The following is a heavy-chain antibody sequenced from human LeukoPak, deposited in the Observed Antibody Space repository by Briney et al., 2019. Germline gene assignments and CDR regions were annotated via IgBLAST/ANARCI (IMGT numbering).Heavy chain of an antibody. CDR1: GGSISSGSYY. Sequence: KSSETLSLTCTVSGGSISSGSYYWSWIRQPAGKGLEWIGRIYTSGSTNYNPSLKSRVTISVDTSKNQFSLKLSSVTAADTAVYYCARERRDGYNFGYWGQGTLVTVSS. J-gene: IGHJ4*02. V-gene: IGHV4-61*02. D-gene: IGHD5-24*01. CDR3: ARERRDGYNFGY. CDR2: IYTSGST.